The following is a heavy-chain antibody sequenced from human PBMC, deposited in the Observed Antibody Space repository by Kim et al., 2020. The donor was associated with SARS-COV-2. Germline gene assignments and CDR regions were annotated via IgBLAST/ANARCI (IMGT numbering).Heavy chain of an antibody. CDR2: IKSRSYGGAI. J-gene: IGHJ5*02. CDR1: GFTFSDTW. V-gene: IGHV3-15*01. CDR3: TTAPMRLGDKDL. Sequence: GGSLRLSCAASGFTFSDTWMSWVRQVPGKGLEWVARIKSRSYGGAIDYAATVKGTFTISRDDPKDMLYLEMNSLRAGDTAVYYCTTAPMRLGDKDLWGRGTMITVSS. D-gene: IGHD6-25*01.